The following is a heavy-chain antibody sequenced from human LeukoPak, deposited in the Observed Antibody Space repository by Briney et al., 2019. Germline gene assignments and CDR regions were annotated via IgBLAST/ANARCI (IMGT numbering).Heavy chain of an antibody. CDR1: GFTFSTYG. CDR2: ISGRDGDT. Sequence: HPGGSLRLSCAASGFTFSTYGMNWVRQAPGKGLEWVSAISGRDGDTYYADSVKGRFTISRDNSKNTLSLQMNSLRAEDTAVYYCARSGYSSTWNSFDPWGQGTLVTVSS. J-gene: IGHJ5*02. CDR3: ARSGYSSTWNSFDP. V-gene: IGHV3-23*01. D-gene: IGHD6-13*01.